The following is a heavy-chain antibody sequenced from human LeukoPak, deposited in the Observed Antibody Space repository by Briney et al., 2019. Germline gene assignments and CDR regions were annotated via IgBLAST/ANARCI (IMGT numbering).Heavy chain of an antibody. D-gene: IGHD2-15*01. CDR2: IYYSGST. J-gene: IGHJ3*02. CDR3: ARDTLHCSGGSCYSHAFDI. V-gene: IGHV4-31*03. Sequence: PSETLSLTCTVSGGSISSGGYYWSWIRQHPGKGLEWIGYIYYSGSTYYNPSLKSRVTISVDTSKNQFSLKLSSVTAADTAVYYCARDTLHCSGGSCYSHAFDIWGQGTMVTVSS. CDR1: GGSISSGGYY.